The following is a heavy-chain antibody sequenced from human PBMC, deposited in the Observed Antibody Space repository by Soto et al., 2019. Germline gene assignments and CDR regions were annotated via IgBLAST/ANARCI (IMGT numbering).Heavy chain of an antibody. CDR3: ARVEYTKDWYPFDY. J-gene: IGHJ4*02. D-gene: IGHD3-9*01. CDR1: GGSITPYY. Sequence: QVQLLQSGPGLVKPSETLSLTCTVSGGSITPYYWNWIRQPPGKGLEWIGHIYYSGSTNYNSSLESLVTISVDTSKNQFSLKLMSVTAADTAVYYCARVEYTKDWYPFDYWGRGTLVAVSS. CDR2: IYYSGST. V-gene: IGHV4-59*08.